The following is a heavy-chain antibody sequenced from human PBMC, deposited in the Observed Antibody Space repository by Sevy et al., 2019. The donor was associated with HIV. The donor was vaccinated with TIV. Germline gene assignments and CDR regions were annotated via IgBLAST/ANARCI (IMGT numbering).Heavy chain of an antibody. V-gene: IGHV4-59*11. CDR1: GGSISGHY. Sequence: SETLSLTCTVSGGSISGHYWGWIRQSPGKGLEWIAYMYDSGSSNYNTSLRSRVTISVDTSKNQISLRLNSVTAADTAVYYCARGGALTYYDTSGFQNYFDSWGPGNLVTVSS. J-gene: IGHJ4*02. D-gene: IGHD3-22*01. CDR2: MYDSGSS. CDR3: ARGGALTYYDTSGFQNYFDS.